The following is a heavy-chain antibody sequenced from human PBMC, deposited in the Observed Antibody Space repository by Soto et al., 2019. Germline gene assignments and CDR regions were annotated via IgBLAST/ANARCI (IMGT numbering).Heavy chain of an antibody. CDR1: GFTFSDYY. CDR2: ISGTSDSI. J-gene: IGHJ4*02. Sequence: GGSLRLSCAASGFTFSDYYMSWIRQVPGKGLEWVAYISGTSDSIPYADSVKGRFTISRDNAKNSLYLQMNSLRAEDTAVYYCARVAVLTAAGTSDYWGQGTLVTVSS. V-gene: IGHV3-11*06. CDR3: ARVAVLTAAGTSDY. D-gene: IGHD6-13*01.